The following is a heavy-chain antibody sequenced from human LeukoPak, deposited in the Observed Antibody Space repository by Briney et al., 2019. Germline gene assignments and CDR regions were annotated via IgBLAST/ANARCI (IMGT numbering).Heavy chain of an antibody. D-gene: IGHD6-13*01. CDR1: GFTFGDYA. Sequence: QPGRSLRLSCTASGFTFGDYAVSWVRRAPGRGLEWVGLIRRRAFGETADYAASVKGRFTISRDDSKSIAYLQMNSLKTEDTAVYYCTREGAAAAYGMDVWGQGTTVTVSS. CDR3: TREGAAAAYGMDV. V-gene: IGHV3-49*04. J-gene: IGHJ6*02. CDR2: IRRRAFGETA.